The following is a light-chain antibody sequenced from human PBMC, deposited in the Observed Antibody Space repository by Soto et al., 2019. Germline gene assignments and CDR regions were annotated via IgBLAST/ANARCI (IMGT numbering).Light chain of an antibody. V-gene: IGLV1-51*01. CDR3: GTWDSSLSAVV. CDR1: SSNIGNNY. CDR2: DNN. J-gene: IGLJ2*01. Sequence: QSVLTQAPSVSAASGQKVTISCSGSSSNIGNNYVSWYQQLPGTAPKLLIYDNNKRPSGIPDRFSGSESGTSATLGITGRQTGDEADYYCGTWDSSLSAVVFGGGTKLTVL.